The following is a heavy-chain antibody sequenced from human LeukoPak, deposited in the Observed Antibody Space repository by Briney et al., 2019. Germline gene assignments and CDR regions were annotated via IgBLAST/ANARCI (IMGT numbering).Heavy chain of an antibody. CDR3: ARDMRGGNSYYFDS. D-gene: IGHD4-23*01. V-gene: IGHV4-38-2*02. J-gene: IGHJ4*02. Sequence: PSETLSHTCTVSGNSINRGYYWGWIRQPPGKGLEWIGSFYHSVSTYYNPSLKSRVTISVDPSKNQFSLKLSSVTAAATAVYYCARDMRGGNSYYFDSWGQGTLVTVSS. CDR2: FYHSVST. CDR1: GNSINRGYY.